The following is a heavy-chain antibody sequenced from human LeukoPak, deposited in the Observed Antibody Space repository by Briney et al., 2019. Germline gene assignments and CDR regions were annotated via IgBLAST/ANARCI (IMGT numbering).Heavy chain of an antibody. CDR3: AREELESFDY. CDR1: GFTFSSYE. D-gene: IGHD1-1*01. Sequence: GGSLRLSCTASGFTFSSYEMNWVRQAPGKGLEWVSYISSSGSTIYYADSVKGRFTISRDNAKNSLYLQMNSLRAEDTAIYYCAREELESFDYWGQGTLVTVSS. CDR2: ISSSGSTI. V-gene: IGHV3-48*03. J-gene: IGHJ4*02.